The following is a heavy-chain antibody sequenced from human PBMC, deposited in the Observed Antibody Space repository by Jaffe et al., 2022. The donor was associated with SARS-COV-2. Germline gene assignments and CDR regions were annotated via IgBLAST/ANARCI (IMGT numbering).Heavy chain of an antibody. Sequence: EVQLLESGGGLVQPGGSLRLSCAASGFTFSSYAMSWVRQAPGKGLEWVSAISGSGGSTYYADSVKGRFTISRDNSKNTLYLQMNSLRAEDTAVYYCAKDLRRAARASVLSFDIWGQGTMVTVSS. CDR1: GFTFSSYA. D-gene: IGHD6-6*01. V-gene: IGHV3-23*01. J-gene: IGHJ3*02. CDR2: ISGSGGST. CDR3: AKDLRRAARASVLSFDI.